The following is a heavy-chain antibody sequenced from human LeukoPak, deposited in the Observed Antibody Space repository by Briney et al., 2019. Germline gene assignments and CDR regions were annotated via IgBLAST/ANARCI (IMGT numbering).Heavy chain of an antibody. J-gene: IGHJ4*02. CDR1: GFTFSSYA. D-gene: IGHD3-22*01. CDR3: APEYYYDSSGYYGSNFDY. V-gene: IGHV3-30-3*01. Sequence: SLRLSCAASGFTFSSYAMHWVRQAPGKGLEWVAVISYDGSNKYYADSVKGRFTISRDNSKNTLYLQMNSLRAEDTAVYYCAPEYYYDSSGYYGSNFDYWGQGTLVTVSS. CDR2: ISYDGSNK.